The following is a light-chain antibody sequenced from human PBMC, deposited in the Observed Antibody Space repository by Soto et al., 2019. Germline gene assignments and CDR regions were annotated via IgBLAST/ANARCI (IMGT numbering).Light chain of an antibody. Sequence: EIVMTQSPATLSVSPGERATLSCRASQGIKDYVAWFQQKPGQAPRLLIYGASTRATAIPARFSGSGSGTEFTLSISSLQSEDFAVYYCQLYGDSPIYTFGQGTKLEMK. V-gene: IGKV3D-15*02. CDR1: QGIKDY. CDR2: GAS. CDR3: QLYGDSPIYT. J-gene: IGKJ2*01.